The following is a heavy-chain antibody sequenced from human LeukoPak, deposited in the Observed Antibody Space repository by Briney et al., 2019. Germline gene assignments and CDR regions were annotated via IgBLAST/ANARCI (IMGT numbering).Heavy chain of an antibody. CDR1: GYTFTSYD. CDR3: VRGRCSSNWCDAPGFDY. J-gene: IGHJ4*02. Sequence: ASVKVSCKASGYTFTSYDINWVRQATGQGLEWMGWMNPNSGNTGYAQKFQGRVTMTRNTSITTAYMELSSLTSEDTAVYYCVRGRCSSNWCDAPGFDYWGQRTLVTVSS. V-gene: IGHV1-8*01. CDR2: MNPNSGNT. D-gene: IGHD2-2*01.